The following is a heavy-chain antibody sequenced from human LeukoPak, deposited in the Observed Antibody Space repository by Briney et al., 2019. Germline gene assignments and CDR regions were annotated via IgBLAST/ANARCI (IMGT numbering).Heavy chain of an antibody. CDR3: ATVGSVRRSGYQNWFDP. CDR2: FDPEDGET. CDR1: GYTLTELS. Sequence: GASVKVSCKFSGYTLTELSMHWVRQAPGKGLEWMGGFDPEDGETIYAQKFQGRVTMTEDTSTDTAYMELSSLRSEDTAVYYCATVGSVRRSGYQNWFDPWGQGTLVTVSS. J-gene: IGHJ5*02. V-gene: IGHV1-24*01. D-gene: IGHD3-22*01.